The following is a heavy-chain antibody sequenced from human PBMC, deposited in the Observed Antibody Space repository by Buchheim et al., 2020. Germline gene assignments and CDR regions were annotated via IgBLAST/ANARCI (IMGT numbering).Heavy chain of an antibody. V-gene: IGHV4-31*03. CDR3: ARSNIVVVPAAIIPGWFDP. CDR2: IYYSGST. CDR1: GGSISSGGYY. Sequence: QVQLQESGPGLVKPSQTLSLTCTVSGGSISSGGYYWSWIRQHPGKGLEWIGYIYYSGSTYYNPSLKSRVTISVDTSKNQFSLKLSSVTAADTAVYYCARSNIVVVPAAIIPGWFDPWGQGTL. D-gene: IGHD2-2*01. J-gene: IGHJ5*02.